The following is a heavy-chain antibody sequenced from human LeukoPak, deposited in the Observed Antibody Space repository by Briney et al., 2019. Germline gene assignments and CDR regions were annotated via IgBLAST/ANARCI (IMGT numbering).Heavy chain of an antibody. CDR2: ISYDGSSE. D-gene: IGHD4-23*01. Sequence: GGSLRLSCAASGFTFSSYAMHWVRQAPGKGLEWVAVISYDGSSEDYADSVKGRFTISRDNSKNKLNLQMNSLGDEDSAVYYCARAGKGFANYWGQGTLVTVSP. CDR3: ARAGKGFANY. V-gene: IGHV3-30*04. J-gene: IGHJ4*02. CDR1: GFTFSSYA.